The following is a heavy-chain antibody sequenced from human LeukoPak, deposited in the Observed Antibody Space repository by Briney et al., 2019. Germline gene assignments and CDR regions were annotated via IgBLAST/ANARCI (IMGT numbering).Heavy chain of an antibody. Sequence: SVKVSCKASGGTFSSYAISWVRQAPGQGLEWMGGIIPIFGTANYAQKFQGRVTVTADESTSTAYMELSSLRSEDTAVYYCARYPYDSSGYPAHYFDYWGQGALVTVSS. CDR3: ARYPYDSSGYPAHYFDY. V-gene: IGHV1-69*13. D-gene: IGHD3-22*01. CDR1: GGTFSSYA. J-gene: IGHJ4*02. CDR2: IIPIFGTA.